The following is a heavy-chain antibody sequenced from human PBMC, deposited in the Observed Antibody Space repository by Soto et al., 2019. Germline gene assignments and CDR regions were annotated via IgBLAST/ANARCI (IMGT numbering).Heavy chain of an antibody. J-gene: IGHJ4*02. CDR2: LYWDDDK. V-gene: IGHV2-5*02. CDR1: GFSLSTSGVG. D-gene: IGHD2-15*01. Sequence: QITLKESAPTLVKPTQTLTLTCTSSGFSLSTSGVGVGWIRQSPGKALEWLALLYWDDDKRYSPSLNRRLTITKDSSKNQVVLTMTNMDPVDKATYYCARMYCSGGSCYGNYFDYWGQGTLVTVSS. CDR3: ARMYCSGGSCYGNYFDY.